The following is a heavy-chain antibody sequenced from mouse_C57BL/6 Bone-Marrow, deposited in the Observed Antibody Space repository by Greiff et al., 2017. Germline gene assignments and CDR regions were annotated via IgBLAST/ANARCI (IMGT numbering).Heavy chain of an antibody. CDR1: GYTFTSYW. CDR3: ARENYYGSSQYYFDN. V-gene: IGHV1-50*01. D-gene: IGHD1-1*01. Sequence: QVQLQQPGAELVKPGASVKLSCKASGYTFTSYWMQWVKQRPGQGLEWIGEIDPSDSYTNYNQTFNCKATLTVDTSSGTSFMQLSSLTSEDTAVYYWARENYYGSSQYYFDNWGQGTTLTVAS. J-gene: IGHJ2*01. CDR2: IDPSDSYT.